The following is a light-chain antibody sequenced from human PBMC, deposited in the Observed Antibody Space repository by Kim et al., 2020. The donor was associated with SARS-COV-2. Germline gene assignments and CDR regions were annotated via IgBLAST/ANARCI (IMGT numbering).Light chain of an antibody. CDR3: SAWDTSLSAWL. J-gene: IGLJ3*02. CDR2: RNN. V-gene: IGLV10-54*01. CDR1: NRNVGNQG. Sequence: HTATLTCTGDNRNVGNQGATWQQQHQGRPPKSLSYRNNDRPSGISERFSASRSGNGASLTSTELQPEDGADSYCSAWDTSLSAWLFGGGTQLTVL.